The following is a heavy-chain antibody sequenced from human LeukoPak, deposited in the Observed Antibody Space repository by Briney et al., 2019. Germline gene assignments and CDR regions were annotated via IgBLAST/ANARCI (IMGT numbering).Heavy chain of an antibody. D-gene: IGHD3-9*01. CDR2: INRSGST. V-gene: IGHV4-34*01. J-gene: IGHJ5*02. CDR1: GGSFSGYY. Sequence: PSETLSLTCAVYGGSFSGYYWSWIRQPPGKGLEWIGEINRSGSTNYNPSLKSGGTLSVDTSKNQCSLRLSSVTAANTAVYYCARCPIQSRYFDWFGAVSGAPWGQGTLVTVSS. CDR3: ARCPIQSRYFDWFGAVSGAP.